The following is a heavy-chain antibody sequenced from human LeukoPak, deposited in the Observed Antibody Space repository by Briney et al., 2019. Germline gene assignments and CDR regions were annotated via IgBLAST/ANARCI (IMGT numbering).Heavy chain of an antibody. D-gene: IGHD3-10*01. Sequence: GGSLRLSCAASGFTFSDYYMSWIRQAPGKGLEWVSYISSSGSTIYYADSVKGRFTISRDNAKNSLYLQMNSLRAEDTAVYYCAKDWVWFGDPVYYFDYWGQGTLVTVSS. J-gene: IGHJ4*02. CDR1: GFTFSDYY. CDR2: ISSSGSTI. CDR3: AKDWVWFGDPVYYFDY. V-gene: IGHV3-11*01.